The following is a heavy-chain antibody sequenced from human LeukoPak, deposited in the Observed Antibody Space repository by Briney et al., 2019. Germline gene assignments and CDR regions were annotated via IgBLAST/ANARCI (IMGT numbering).Heavy chain of an antibody. J-gene: IGHJ4*02. CDR2: VDPEDGET. V-gene: IGHV1-69-2*01. Sequence: GATVKISCKASGYTFTDYYMHWVQQAPGKGLEWMGLVDPEDGETIYAEKFQGRVTITADTSTDTAYMELSSLRSEDTAVYYCAAGIAVAGIPYYFDYWGQGTLVTVSS. CDR3: AAGIAVAGIPYYFDY. D-gene: IGHD6-19*01. CDR1: GYTFTDYY.